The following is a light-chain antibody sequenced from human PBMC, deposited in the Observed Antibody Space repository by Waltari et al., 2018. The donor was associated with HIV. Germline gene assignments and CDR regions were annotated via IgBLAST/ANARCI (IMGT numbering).Light chain of an antibody. CDR2: EVS. CDR1: SSDVGGYHY. V-gene: IGLV2-14*01. J-gene: IGLJ1*01. CDR3: SSYTSSSTLSYV. Sequence: QSALTQPASVSGSPGQSTTISCTATSSDVGGYHYASWYQQHPGKAPKLMIYEVSNRPSGVSNRFSGSKSGNTASLTISGLQAEDEADYYCSSYTSSSTLSYVFGTGTKVTVL.